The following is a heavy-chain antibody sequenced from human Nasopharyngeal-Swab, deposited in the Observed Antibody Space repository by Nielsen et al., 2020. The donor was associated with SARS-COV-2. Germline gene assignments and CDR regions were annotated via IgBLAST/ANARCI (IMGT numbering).Heavy chain of an antibody. CDR2: IWYDGSNK. CDR3: VRDEDVVGTTFWY. Sequence: GESLKISCAASGFAFSTYSMNWVRQAPGKGLEWVAVIWYDGSNKYYADSVKGRFTISRDNAKNSLYLQMNSLRAEDTAVYYCVRDEDVVGTTFWYWGQGTLVTVSS. CDR1: GFAFSTYS. V-gene: IGHV3-33*08. J-gene: IGHJ4*02. D-gene: IGHD1-1*01.